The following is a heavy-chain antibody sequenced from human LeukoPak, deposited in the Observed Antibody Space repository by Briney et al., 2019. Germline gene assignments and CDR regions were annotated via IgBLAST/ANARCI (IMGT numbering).Heavy chain of an antibody. D-gene: IGHD5-12*01. Sequence: NPSETLSLTCTVSGAYISSYYWSWIRQPAGKGLEWIGRIYGSGGTSYNPSLESRVTMSVDTSKNQFSLKLSSVTAADTAVYYCARSGYSGYGSPDAFDIWGQGTMVTVSS. CDR2: IYGSGGT. J-gene: IGHJ3*02. V-gene: IGHV4-4*07. CDR3: ARSGYSGYGSPDAFDI. CDR1: GAYISSYY.